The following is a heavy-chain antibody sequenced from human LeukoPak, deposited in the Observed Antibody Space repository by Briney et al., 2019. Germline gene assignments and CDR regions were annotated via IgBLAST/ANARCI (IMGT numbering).Heavy chain of an antibody. Sequence: ASMKVSCKASGYPFPSYYITWVRQAPGQGLEWVGWISAYHGNTNHAQKLQGRVTMTTDTSPSTAYMELRSLRSGDRAVYYCARELRMTTFFARGGGADYWGQGTLVTVSS. CDR3: ARELRMTTFFARGGGADY. V-gene: IGHV1-18*01. CDR1: GYPFPSYY. CDR2: ISAYHGNT. D-gene: IGHD2/OR15-2a*01. J-gene: IGHJ4*02.